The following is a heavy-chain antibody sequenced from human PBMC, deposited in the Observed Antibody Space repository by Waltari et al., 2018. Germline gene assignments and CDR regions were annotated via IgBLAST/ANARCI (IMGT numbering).Heavy chain of an antibody. D-gene: IGHD1-1*01. J-gene: IGHJ4*02. Sequence: EVQLLESGGDLVQPGESLRLSCAASGFNFGTYAMSWIRQAPGRGLEWVATINGGGSTTFYAGSVKGRFTVSRDNSKNTLYLQINSLRVDDTAVYYCARDSWNNIWHRDYWGQGTLVTVSS. CDR1: GFNFGTYA. V-gene: IGHV3-23*01. CDR3: ARDSWNNIWHRDY. CDR2: INGGGSTT.